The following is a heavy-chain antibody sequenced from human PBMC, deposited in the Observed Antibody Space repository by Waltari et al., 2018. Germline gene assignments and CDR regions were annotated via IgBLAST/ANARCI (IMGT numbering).Heavy chain of an antibody. J-gene: IGHJ3*02. CDR2: IIPSLGTA. V-gene: IGHV1-69*01. D-gene: IGHD5-18*01. CDR1: GGTFSSYA. CDR3: ARGHRYSYGYGDAFDI. Sequence: QVQLVQSGAEVKKPGSSVKVSCKASGGTFSSYAISWVRQAPGQGLEWMGGIIPSLGTANYEQKFQGRVTMTADESTSTAYMELSSLRSEDTAVYYCARGHRYSYGYGDAFDIWGQGTMVTVSS.